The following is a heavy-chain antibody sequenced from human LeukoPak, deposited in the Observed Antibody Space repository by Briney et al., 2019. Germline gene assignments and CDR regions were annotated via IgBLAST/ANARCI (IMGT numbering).Heavy chain of an antibody. D-gene: IGHD4-17*01. CDR2: VSYSGNT. CDR3: ARALYSMTTVTTEYWFDY. V-gene: IGHV4-39*01. J-gene: IGHJ4*02. Sequence: SETLSLTCTVSGGSVSSISYYWGWIRQPPGKGLEWIGTVSYSGNTYYSPSLKSRVTISVDTSKNQFSLRLSSVTAADTAVYYCARALYSMTTVTTEYWFDYWGQGTLVTVSS. CDR1: GGSVSSISYY.